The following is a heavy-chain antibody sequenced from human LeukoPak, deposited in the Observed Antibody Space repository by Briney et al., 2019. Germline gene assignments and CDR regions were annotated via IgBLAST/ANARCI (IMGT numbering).Heavy chain of an antibody. CDR1: GFTFDDYG. Sequence: PGGSLRLSCAASGFTFDDYGMSWVRQAPGKGLEWVSGINWNGGSTGYADSVKGRFTISRDNAKNSLYLQMNSLRAEDTAVYYCAKGDTTWELPHDYWGQGTLVTVSS. CDR3: AKGDTTWELPHDY. V-gene: IGHV3-20*04. CDR2: INWNGGST. D-gene: IGHD1-26*01. J-gene: IGHJ4*02.